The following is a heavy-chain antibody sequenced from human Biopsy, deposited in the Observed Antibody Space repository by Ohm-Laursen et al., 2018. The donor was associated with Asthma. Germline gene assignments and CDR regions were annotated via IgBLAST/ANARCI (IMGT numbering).Heavy chain of an antibody. V-gene: IGHV1-2*06. CDR1: GYPFTDYY. CDR3: ARIKIRIGAGTDRYFDL. Sequence: ASVKVSCKPSGYPFTDYYVHWVRRAPGQGLEWMGRIDPNSGGTNYAQKFLGRVTMTRDTSVNTAFMVLSRLRSDDTAVYYCARIKIRIGAGTDRYFDLWGRGTLVTVSS. CDR2: IDPNSGGT. J-gene: IGHJ2*01. D-gene: IGHD3-16*01.